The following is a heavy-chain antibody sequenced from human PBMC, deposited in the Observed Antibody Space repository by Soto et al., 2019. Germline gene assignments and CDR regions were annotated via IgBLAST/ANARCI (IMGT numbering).Heavy chain of an antibody. J-gene: IGHJ4*02. CDR2: ISYDGSNK. D-gene: IGHD2-21*02. CDR1: GFTFSSYA. V-gene: IGHV3-30-3*01. Sequence: GGSLRLSCAASGFTFSSYAMHWVRQAPGKGLEWVAVISYDGSNKYYADSVEGRFTISRDNSKNTLYLQMNSLRAEDTAVYYCVPVTAINYFDYWGQGTLVTVSS. CDR3: VPVTAINYFDY.